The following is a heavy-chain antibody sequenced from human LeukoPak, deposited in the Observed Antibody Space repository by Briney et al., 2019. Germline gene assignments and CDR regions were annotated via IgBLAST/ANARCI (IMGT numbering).Heavy chain of an antibody. Sequence: PSETLSLTCTVSGGSISSGDYYWSWIRQPPGKGLEWIGYIYYSGSTYYNPSLKSRITISVDTSKNQFSLKLSSVTAADTAVYYCARVSVVAFSYYFDYWGQGTLVTVSS. CDR2: IYYSGST. CDR3: ARVSVVAFSYYFDY. D-gene: IGHD2-2*01. J-gene: IGHJ4*02. CDR1: GGSISSGDYY. V-gene: IGHV4-30-4*01.